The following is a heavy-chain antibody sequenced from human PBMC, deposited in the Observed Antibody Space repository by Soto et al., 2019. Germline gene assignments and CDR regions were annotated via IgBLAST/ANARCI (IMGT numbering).Heavy chain of an antibody. CDR3: ARGDSGSQGCFDP. D-gene: IGHD1-26*01. V-gene: IGHV1-46*01. CDR2: INPSAGST. J-gene: IGHJ5*02. CDR1: GYTFTSYY. Sequence: ASVKVSCKASGYTFTSYYIHWVRQAPGQGLEWMGMINPSAGSTSYAQKFQGRVTMTRDTSTTTVYMELSSLRSEDTAVYYCARGDSGSQGCFDPWGQRTLVTVSS.